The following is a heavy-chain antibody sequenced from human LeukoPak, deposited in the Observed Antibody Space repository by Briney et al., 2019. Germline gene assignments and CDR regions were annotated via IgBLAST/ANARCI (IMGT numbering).Heavy chain of an antibody. D-gene: IGHD3-10*01. CDR3: AKDNRDYYIDY. Sequence: GGSLRLSCAASGFTFSGYGMHWVRQAPGKGLEWVTVIWSDGSNKYYADSVKGRFTISRDNSKNTLYLQMNSLRAEDTAVYYCAKDNRDYYIDYWGQGTLVTVSS. CDR2: IWSDGSNK. J-gene: IGHJ4*02. V-gene: IGHV3-33*06. CDR1: GFTFSGYG.